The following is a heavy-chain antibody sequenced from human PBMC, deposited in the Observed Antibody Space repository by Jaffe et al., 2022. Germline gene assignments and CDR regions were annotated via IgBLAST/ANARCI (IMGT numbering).Heavy chain of an antibody. Sequence: QLQLQESGPGLVKPSETLSLTCTVSGGSISSSSYYWGWIRQPPGKGLEWIGSIYYSGSTYYNPSLKSRVTISVDTSKNQFSLKLSSVTAADTAVYYCARQPVYGDYGWFDPWGQGTLVTVSS. CDR2: IYYSGST. J-gene: IGHJ5*02. CDR3: ARQPVYGDYGWFDP. CDR1: GGSISSSSYY. V-gene: IGHV4-39*01. D-gene: IGHD4-17*01.